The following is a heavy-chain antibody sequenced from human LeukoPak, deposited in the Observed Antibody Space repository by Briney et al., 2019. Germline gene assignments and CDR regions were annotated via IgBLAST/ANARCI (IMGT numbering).Heavy chain of an antibody. D-gene: IGHD6-13*01. CDR1: GFTFSSYG. CDR3: ARDRSSSAAPSLSY. CDR2: ISSTGNTI. J-gene: IGHJ4*02. Sequence: GGSLRLSCAASGFTFSSYGMNWVRHAPGKGLEWVSYISSTGNTIYYADSVKGRFTISRDNGKNSLYLQMNSLRDEDTAVYYCARDRSSSAAPSLSYWGQGTLVTVSS. V-gene: IGHV3-48*02.